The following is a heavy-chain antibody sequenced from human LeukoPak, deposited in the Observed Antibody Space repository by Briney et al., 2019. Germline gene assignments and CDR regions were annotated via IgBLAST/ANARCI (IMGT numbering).Heavy chain of an antibody. V-gene: IGHV4-30-2*01. D-gene: IGHD2-2*01. CDR1: GGSISSGGYY. CDR3: AREPRYCSRTTSCYHANYFYYMDV. J-gene: IGHJ6*03. CDR2: IYYSGST. Sequence: SQTLSLTCTVPGGSISSGGYYWSWIRQPPGKGLEWIGYIYYSGSTYYNPSLKSRVTISVDTSKNQFSLKLSSVTAADTAVYYCAREPRYCSRTTSCYHANYFYYMDVWGKGTTVTVSS.